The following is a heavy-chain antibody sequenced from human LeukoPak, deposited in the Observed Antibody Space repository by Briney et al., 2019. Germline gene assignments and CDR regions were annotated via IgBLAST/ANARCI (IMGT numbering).Heavy chain of an antibody. D-gene: IGHD6-13*01. CDR1: GFTFA. Sequence: GGSLRLSCAASGFTFAMSWVRQAPGKGLEWVSAISGSGGSTYYADSVKGRFTISRDNSKNTLYLQMNSLRAEDTAVYYCAKDPRVAAAGRPDYWGQGTLVTVSS. CDR3: AKDPRVAAAGRPDY. CDR2: ISGSGGST. V-gene: IGHV3-23*01. J-gene: IGHJ4*02.